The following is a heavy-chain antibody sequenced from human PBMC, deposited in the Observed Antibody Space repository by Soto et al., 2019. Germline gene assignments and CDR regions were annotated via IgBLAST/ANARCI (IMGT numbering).Heavy chain of an antibody. D-gene: IGHD3-3*01. Sequence: TETLSLTCTVSVGSISSSSYYWCWIRQPPGKGLEWIGSIYYSGSTYYNPSLKSRVTISVDTSKNQFSLKLSSVTAADTAVYYCARQSDYDFWSGYYTHYYGMDVWGQGTTVTVS. V-gene: IGHV4-39*01. CDR2: IYYSGST. CDR3: ARQSDYDFWSGYYTHYYGMDV. J-gene: IGHJ6*02. CDR1: VGSISSSSYY.